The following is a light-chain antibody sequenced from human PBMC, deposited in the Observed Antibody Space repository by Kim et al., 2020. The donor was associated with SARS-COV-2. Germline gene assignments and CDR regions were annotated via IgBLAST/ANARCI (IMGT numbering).Light chain of an antibody. CDR1: SAKIGGNI. CDR2: SDH. V-gene: IGLV1-44*01. CDR3: ASWDDNLDGYV. J-gene: IGLJ1*01. Sequence: GQRVTISCSGSSAKIGGNIVTWYQQLPGTAPKVVIHSDHQRPSGVPDRISGSKSGTSASLAISGLRSEDEADYYCASWDDNLDGYVFGAGTKVTVL.